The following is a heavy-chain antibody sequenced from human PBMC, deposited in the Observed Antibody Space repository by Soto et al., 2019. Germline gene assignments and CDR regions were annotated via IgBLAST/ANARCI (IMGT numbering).Heavy chain of an antibody. CDR3: ARDLDVYCSSTSCYDDILTGLHFEVDY. CDR2: INPSGGST. Sequence: GASVKVSCKASGYTFTSYYMHCVRQAPGQVLEWMGIINPSGGSTSYAQKFQGRVTMTRDTSTSTVYMELSSLRSEDTAVYYCARDLDVYCSSTSCYDDILTGLHFEVDYWGQGTLVTVSS. CDR1: GYTFTSYY. J-gene: IGHJ4*02. D-gene: IGHD2-2*01. V-gene: IGHV1-46*01.